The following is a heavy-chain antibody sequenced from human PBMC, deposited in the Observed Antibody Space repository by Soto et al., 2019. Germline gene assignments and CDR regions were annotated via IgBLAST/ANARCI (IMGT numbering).Heavy chain of an antibody. CDR1: GGSFSGYY. V-gene: IGHV4-34*01. CDR2: INHSGST. CDR3: ARADGPENFDY. J-gene: IGHJ4*02. Sequence: SETLSLTCAVYGGSFSGYYWSWIRQPPGKGLEWIGEINHSGSTNYNPSLKSRVTISVDTSKNQFSLKLSSVTAADTAVYYCARADGPENFDYWGQGTLVTVSS.